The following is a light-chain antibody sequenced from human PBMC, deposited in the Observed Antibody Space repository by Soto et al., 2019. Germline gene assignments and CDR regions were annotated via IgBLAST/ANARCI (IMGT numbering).Light chain of an antibody. CDR2: SAS. CDR1: QTIISN. V-gene: IGKV3-15*01. CDR3: QQYDNWPSIT. Sequence: EIVMTQSPATLSVSPGERANLSCGASQTIISNLAWYQQKPGQGPRLLIYSASSRATGIPARFSGSGSGTEFTLTISSVQSEDFAVYHCQQYDNWPSITFGQGTRLEIK. J-gene: IGKJ5*01.